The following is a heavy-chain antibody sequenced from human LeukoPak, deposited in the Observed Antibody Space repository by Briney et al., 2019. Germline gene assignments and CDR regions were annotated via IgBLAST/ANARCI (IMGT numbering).Heavy chain of an antibody. V-gene: IGHV3-48*04. J-gene: IGHJ4*02. CDR3: AKDTAPGYSSSWTLFDY. D-gene: IGHD6-13*01. CDR2: ISSSSITI. CDR1: GFTFSSYG. Sequence: GGSLRLSCAASGFTFSSYGMNWVRQAPGKGLEWVSCISSSSITIYYADSVKGRFTISRDNAKNSLYLQMNSLRAEDTALYYCAKDTAPGYSSSWTLFDYWGQGTLVTVSS.